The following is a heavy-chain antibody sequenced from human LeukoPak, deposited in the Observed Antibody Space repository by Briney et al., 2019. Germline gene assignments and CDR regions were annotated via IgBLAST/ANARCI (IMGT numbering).Heavy chain of an antibody. Sequence: GGSLRLSCAASGFTFSTYAMNWVRQAPGKGLEWVSSISTSSSTIYYADSVNGRFTISRDNAKNSLYLQMHSLRAEDTAVYFCARDFEAAGFDYWGQGTLVTVSS. D-gene: IGHD6-19*01. J-gene: IGHJ4*02. CDR3: ARDFEAAGFDY. V-gene: IGHV3-48*01. CDR1: GFTFSTYA. CDR2: ISTSSSTI.